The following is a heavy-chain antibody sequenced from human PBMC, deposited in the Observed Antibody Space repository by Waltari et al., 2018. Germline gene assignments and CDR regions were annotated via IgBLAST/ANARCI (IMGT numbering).Heavy chain of an antibody. J-gene: IGHJ4*02. CDR2: VLSTGKT. CDR3: ARDRGRGLYLDV. V-gene: IGHV4-4*02. CDR1: GDSVTSPNW. Sequence: QLQLQESGPGLVKPSGTLSLSCAVSGDSVTSPNWWSWVRQSPQRGREWIGQVLSTGKTNYSPAFASRVTMSLDASNNHFSLKLTSATAADTAVYYCARDRGRGLYLDVWGPGTLVTVSP. D-gene: IGHD2-15*01.